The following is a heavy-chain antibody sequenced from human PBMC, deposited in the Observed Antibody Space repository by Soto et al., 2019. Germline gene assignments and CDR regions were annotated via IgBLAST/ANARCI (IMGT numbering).Heavy chain of an antibody. CDR3: AIDRYYDILTGPDY. Sequence: ASVKVSCKASGYTFTTYGISWVRQAPGQGLEWMGWISAYNGNTNYAQNLQGRVTMTTDTSTSTAYMELRSLRSDDTAVYYCAIDRYYDILTGPDYWGQGTLVTVSS. CDR2: ISAYNGNT. D-gene: IGHD3-9*01. J-gene: IGHJ4*02. V-gene: IGHV1-18*01. CDR1: GYTFTTYG.